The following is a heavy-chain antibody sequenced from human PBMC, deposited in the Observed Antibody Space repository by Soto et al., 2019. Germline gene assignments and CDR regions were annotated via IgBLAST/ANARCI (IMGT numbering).Heavy chain of an antibody. CDR2: LSYDGVNK. V-gene: IGHV3-30*03. J-gene: IGHJ4*02. Sequence: QVQLLESGGGVVQPGRSLRLSCAASGFTFKTYGIHWVRQVPGKGLQWVAALSYDGVNKFYADSVKGRFTISRDNSKNTVSMEMNNLRAGETAVYYCARDRGHVEWLPRQIDYWGQGTTVTVSS. CDR1: GFTFKTYG. D-gene: IGHD3-3*01. CDR3: ARDRGHVEWLPRQIDY.